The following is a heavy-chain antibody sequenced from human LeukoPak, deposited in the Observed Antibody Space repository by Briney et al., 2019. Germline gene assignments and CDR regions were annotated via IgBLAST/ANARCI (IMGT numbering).Heavy chain of an antibody. CDR2: INSDGSST. Sequence: GGSLRLSCAPFGFTFGSYWMDWVRQAPGKWLVWVSRINSDGSSTSYADSVKGRFTISRDNAKNTLYLQMNSLRAEDTAVYYCARDRGSYSSDYWGQGTLVTVSS. J-gene: IGHJ4*02. D-gene: IGHD3-16*01. CDR1: GFTFGSYW. V-gene: IGHV3-74*01. CDR3: ARDRGSYSSDY.